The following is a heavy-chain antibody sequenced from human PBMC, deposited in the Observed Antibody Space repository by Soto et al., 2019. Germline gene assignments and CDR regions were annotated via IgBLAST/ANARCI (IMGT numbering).Heavy chain of an antibody. Sequence: EVQLVESGGGLVKPGGSLRLSCAASGFTLNNAWMTWVRQAPGKGLEWVGRIKKTTDGATTEYAASVKGRFTISRDDSQNTLYLQRISLKTEDAAVYYCVSWSLGFWGQGTLVTVSS. D-gene: IGHD1-1*01. J-gene: IGHJ4*02. CDR3: VSWSLGF. V-gene: IGHV3-15*01. CDR1: GFTLNNAW. CDR2: IKKTTDGATT.